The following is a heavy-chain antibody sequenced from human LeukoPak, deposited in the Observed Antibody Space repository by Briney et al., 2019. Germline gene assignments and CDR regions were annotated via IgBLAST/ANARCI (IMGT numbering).Heavy chain of an antibody. D-gene: IGHD1-26*01. V-gene: IGHV4-61*02. CDR3: ASGAWDYYSYYYGMDV. CDR2: IYTSGST. Sequence: SQTLSLTCTVSGGSLSSGSYYWSWVRQPAGRGLEWIGRIYTSGSTNYNPSRKSRVTISEKTSKNQFSLKLSSVTAADTAVYYCASGAWDYYSYYYGMDVWGQGTTVTVSS. J-gene: IGHJ6*02. CDR1: GGSLSSGSYY.